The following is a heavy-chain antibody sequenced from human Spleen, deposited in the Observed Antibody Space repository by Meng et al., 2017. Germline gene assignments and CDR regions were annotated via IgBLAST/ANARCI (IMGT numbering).Heavy chain of an antibody. CDR2: INTSTGNP. CDR3: AGTITAAGSYLLDP. CDR1: GYTFTSYA. V-gene: IGHV7-4-1*02. Sequence: ASVKVSCKASGYTFTSYAMNWVRQAPGQGLEWMGWINTSTGNPTYAQGFTGRFVFSLDTSVSTAYLQISSLKAEDTAVYYCAGTITAAGSYLLDPWGQGTLVTVSS. J-gene: IGHJ5*02. D-gene: IGHD6-13*01.